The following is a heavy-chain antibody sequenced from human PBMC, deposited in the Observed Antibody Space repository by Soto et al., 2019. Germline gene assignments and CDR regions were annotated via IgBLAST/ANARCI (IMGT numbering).Heavy chain of an antibody. D-gene: IGHD3-10*01. CDR2: ISGYNGNT. CDR3: ARAGKYYYGSGSPYYYGMDV. J-gene: IGHJ6*02. CDR1: GYTFTSYG. V-gene: IGHV1-18*04. Sequence: QVQLVQSGAEVKKPGASVKVSCKASGYTFTSYGVSWVRQAPGQGLEWMGWISGYNGNTNYAQKLQGRVTMTTDTSTSTAYMELRSLRPDDTAVYYCARAGKYYYGSGSPYYYGMDVWGQGITVTVSS.